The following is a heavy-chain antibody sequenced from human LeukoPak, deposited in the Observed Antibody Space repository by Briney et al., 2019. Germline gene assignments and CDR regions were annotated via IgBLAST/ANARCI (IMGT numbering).Heavy chain of an antibody. CDR1: GYTFTSYD. CDR3: ARDGMITFGGVIAVFDY. Sequence: ASVKVSCKASGYTFTSYDINWVRQATGQGLEWMGWMNPNSGNTGYAQKFQGRVTMTRNTSISTAYMELSSLRSEDTAVYYCARDGMITFGGVIAVFDYWGQGTLVTVSS. CDR2: MNPNSGNT. D-gene: IGHD3-16*02. J-gene: IGHJ4*02. V-gene: IGHV1-8*01.